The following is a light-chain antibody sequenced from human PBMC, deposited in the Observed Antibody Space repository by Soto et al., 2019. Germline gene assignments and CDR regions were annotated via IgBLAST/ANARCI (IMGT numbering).Light chain of an antibody. Sequence: DIQMTQSPSSLSASVGDRVTITCRASQNIFSFLSWYLHNPGKAPELLIYAASSLQSGVPSRFSGSGSGTDFALTISSLHPEDFATFYCQQSYSVPHTFGQGTNLEI. CDR1: QNIFSF. CDR2: AAS. J-gene: IGKJ2*01. V-gene: IGKV1-39*01. CDR3: QQSYSVPHT.